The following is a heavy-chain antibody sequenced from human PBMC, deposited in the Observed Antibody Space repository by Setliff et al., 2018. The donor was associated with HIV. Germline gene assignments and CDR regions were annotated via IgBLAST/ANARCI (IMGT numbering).Heavy chain of an antibody. Sequence: ASVKVSCKASGYTFTRYYIHWVRQAPGQGLEWMGIINPSGGSTTYTQKFQGTGTMTRDTSTSTVYMELSSLRSEDTAVDYCARGPHCSSTSCFEGFDYWGQGTLVTVSS. CDR2: INPSGGST. CDR1: GYTFTRYY. V-gene: IGHV1-46*01. CDR3: ARGPHCSSTSCFEGFDY. J-gene: IGHJ4*02. D-gene: IGHD2-2*01.